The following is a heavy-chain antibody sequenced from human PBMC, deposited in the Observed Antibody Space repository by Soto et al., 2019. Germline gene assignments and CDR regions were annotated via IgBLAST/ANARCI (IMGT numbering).Heavy chain of an antibody. CDR3: ARKSGSYPEAYYFDY. J-gene: IGHJ4*02. Sequence: QVQLVESGGGVVQPGRSLRLSCAASGFTFSSYGMHWVRQAPGKGLEWVAVIWYDGSNKYYADSVKGRFTISRDNSKNTLYLQMNSLRAEDTAVYYCARKSGSYPEAYYFDYWGQGTLVTVSS. CDR1: GFTFSSYG. D-gene: IGHD1-26*01. CDR2: IWYDGSNK. V-gene: IGHV3-33*01.